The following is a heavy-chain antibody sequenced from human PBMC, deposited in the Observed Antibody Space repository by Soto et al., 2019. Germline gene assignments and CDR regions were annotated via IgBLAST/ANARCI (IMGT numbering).Heavy chain of an antibody. CDR1: GSTFNNFA. CDR3: ASAIKRWEVNYYFDF. D-gene: IGHD1-26*01. V-gene: IGHV1-69*06. CDR2: SVVDSNTA. J-gene: IGHJ4*02. Sequence: QVVLLQSGAEVKEPGSSVRVSCQVSGSTFNNFAFSWVRQAPGHGPEGMGGSVVDSNTAEYSQRFQDRVTITADTSTDTLYMELGSLTFEDTAVYYWASAIKRWEVNYYFDFWGQGTLVTVSS.